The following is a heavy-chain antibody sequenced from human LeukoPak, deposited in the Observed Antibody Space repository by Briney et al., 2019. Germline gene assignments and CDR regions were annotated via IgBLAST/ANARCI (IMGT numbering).Heavy chain of an antibody. CDR1: GFAFSSHN. J-gene: IGHJ4*02. V-gene: IGHV3-21*01. D-gene: IGHD3-16*01. CDR3: VRDRLGDFYFDF. Sequence: GGSLRLSCAASGFAFSSHNMNWVRQAPGKGLEWVSSISSSSSYIYYADSVKGRFTISRDNVEKSLFLQMNSLRAEDTAVYYCVRDRLGDFYFDFWGQGTLVTVSS. CDR2: ISSSSSYI.